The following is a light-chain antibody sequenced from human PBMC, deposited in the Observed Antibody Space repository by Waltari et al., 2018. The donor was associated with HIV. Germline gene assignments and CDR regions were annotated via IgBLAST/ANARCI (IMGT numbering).Light chain of an antibody. Sequence: EIVLTQSPATLSLSPGERATLSCRASQSVGDYLAWYQQKPGQAPKLFIYDASNRATGIPARFSGSGFGTDFTLTISSLEPEDFAVYYWQQRSTWPGTTFGGGTKVEI. CDR3: QQRSTWPGTT. CDR2: DAS. J-gene: IGKJ4*01. CDR1: QSVGDY. V-gene: IGKV3-11*01.